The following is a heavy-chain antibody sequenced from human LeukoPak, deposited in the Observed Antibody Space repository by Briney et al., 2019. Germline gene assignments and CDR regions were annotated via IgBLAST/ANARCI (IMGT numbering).Heavy chain of an antibody. D-gene: IGHD6-13*01. Sequence: ASVKVSCKASGYTFTSYYMHWVRQAPGQGLEWMGIINPSGGSTSYTQKFQGRVTMTRDTSTSTVYMELSSLRSEDTAVYYCARSPAAAAGDYWGQGTLVTVSS. CDR2: INPSGGST. CDR3: ARSPAAAAGDY. CDR1: GYTFTSYY. V-gene: IGHV1-46*01. J-gene: IGHJ4*02.